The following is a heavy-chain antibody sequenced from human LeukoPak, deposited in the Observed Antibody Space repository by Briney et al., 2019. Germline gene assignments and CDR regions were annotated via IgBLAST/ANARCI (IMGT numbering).Heavy chain of an antibody. CDR1: GGTFSSYA. V-gene: IGHV1-69*05. CDR3: ARDYYYDSSGLDY. Sequence: SVKVSCKASGGTFSSYAISWVRQAPGQGLEWMGRIIPIFGTANYAQKFQGRVTITTDESTSTAYMELGSLRSEDTAVYYCARDYYYDSSGLDYCGQGTLVTVSS. D-gene: IGHD3-22*01. J-gene: IGHJ4*02. CDR2: IIPIFGTA.